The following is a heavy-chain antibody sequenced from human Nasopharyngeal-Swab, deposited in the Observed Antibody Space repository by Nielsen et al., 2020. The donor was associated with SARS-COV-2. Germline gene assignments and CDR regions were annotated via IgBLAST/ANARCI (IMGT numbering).Heavy chain of an antibody. CDR2: ISSSSSYT. J-gene: IGHJ5*02. V-gene: IGHV3-11*06. Sequence: RQAPGKGLEWVSYISSSSSYTNYADSVKGRFTISRDNAKNSLYLQMNSLRAEDTAVYYCARTGITGRWFDPWGQGTLVTVSS. CDR3: ARTGITGRWFDP. D-gene: IGHD3-16*01.